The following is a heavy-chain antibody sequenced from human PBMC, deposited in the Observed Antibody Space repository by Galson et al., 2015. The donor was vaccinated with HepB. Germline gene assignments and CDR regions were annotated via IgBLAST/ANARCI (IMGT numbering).Heavy chain of an antibody. CDR2: IYPGDSDT. CDR1: GYSFTSYW. J-gene: IGHJ5*02. V-gene: IGHV5-51*03. D-gene: IGHD3-3*01. CDR3: ARITIFGVDHPTGWFDP. Sequence: QSGAEVKKPGESLKISCKGSGYSFTSYWIGWVRQMPGKGLEWMGIIYPGDSDTRYSPSFQGQVTISADKSVSTAYLQWSSLKASDTAMYYCARITIFGVDHPTGWFDPWGQGTLVTVSS.